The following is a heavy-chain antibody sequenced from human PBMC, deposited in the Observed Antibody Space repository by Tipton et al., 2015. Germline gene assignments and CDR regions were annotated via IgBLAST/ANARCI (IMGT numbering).Heavy chain of an antibody. J-gene: IGHJ6*02. CDR2: ISQRDGT. Sequence: GLEKPSETLSLTCTVSGGSVSSVSYYWGWIRQTPGKGLEWIGYISQRDGTNYNPSLKSRVTISVDTSKTQFSLKMSSVTAADTAVYFCARALDHGMDVWGQGTTVTLS. CDR1: GGSVSSVSYY. CDR3: ARALDHGMDV. V-gene: IGHV4-61*01.